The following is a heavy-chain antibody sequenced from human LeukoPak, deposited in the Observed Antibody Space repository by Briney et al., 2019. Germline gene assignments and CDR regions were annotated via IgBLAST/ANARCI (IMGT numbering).Heavy chain of an antibody. CDR1: GFTFSSYG. V-gene: IGHV3-30*03. CDR2: ISYDGSNK. J-gene: IGHJ6*02. CDR3: AREPVPPDGYYYGMDV. Sequence: GRSLRLSCAASGFTFSSYGMHWVRQAPGKGLEWVAVISYDGSNKYYADSVKGRFTISRDNSKNTLYLQMNSLRAEDTAVYYCAREPVPPDGYYYGMDVWGQGTTVTVSS. D-gene: IGHD2-2*01.